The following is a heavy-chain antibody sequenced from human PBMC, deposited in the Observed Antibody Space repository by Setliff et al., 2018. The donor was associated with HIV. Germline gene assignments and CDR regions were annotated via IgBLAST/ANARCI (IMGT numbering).Heavy chain of an antibody. Sequence: LSLTCTVSGGSISSHYWSWIRQPPGKGLEWIGYIYYSGSTNYNPSLKSRLTIPVDTSKNQVSLRLSSVTAADTGVYYCARHRDPPGSRWIYYYYYMDLWGEGTTVTVSS. CDR2: IYYSGST. D-gene: IGHD6-13*01. J-gene: IGHJ6*03. CDR3: ARHRDPPGSRWIYYYYYMDL. V-gene: IGHV4-59*08. CDR1: GGSISSHY.